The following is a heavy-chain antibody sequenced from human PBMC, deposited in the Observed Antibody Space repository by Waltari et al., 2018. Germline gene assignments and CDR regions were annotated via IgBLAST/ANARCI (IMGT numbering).Heavy chain of an antibody. V-gene: IGHV3-9*01. CDR1: GLSFADYA. CDR2: ITWDSDNI. Sequence: VQLVEPGGGLVQPGEPLTLSCAASGLSFADYALDWVRQRPGEGPEWVAGITWDSDNIDYADSVRCRCSICRDNAHSSPFLTMNSLKPEDTVLYFCARDTGEYRVLDYWGQGTLVTVSS. J-gene: IGHJ4*02. CDR3: ARDTGEYRVLDY. D-gene: IGHD4-17*01.